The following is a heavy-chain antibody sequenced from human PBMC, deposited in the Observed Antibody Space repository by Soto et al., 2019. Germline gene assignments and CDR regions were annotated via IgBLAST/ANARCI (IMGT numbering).Heavy chain of an antibody. CDR3: SKSRPGGGITMIVVAFDD. CDR2: ISGSGGST. CDR1: GFTFSSYA. D-gene: IGHD3-22*01. Sequence: PGGSLRLSCAASGFTFSSYAMSWVRQAPGKGLEWVSAISGSGGSTYYADSVEGRFTIPRDNSKNTLYLQMDSLGAEDTAVYYWSKSRPGGGITMIVVAFDDWGQGTLVTVSS. J-gene: IGHJ4*01. V-gene: IGHV3-23*01.